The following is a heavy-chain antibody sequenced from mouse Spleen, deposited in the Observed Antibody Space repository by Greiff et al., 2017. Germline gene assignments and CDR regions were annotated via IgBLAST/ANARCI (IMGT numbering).Heavy chain of an antibody. D-gene: IGHD2-1*01. V-gene: IGHV1-42*01. CDR2: INPSTGGT. Sequence: VQLQQSGPELVKPGASVKISCKASGYSFTGYYMNWVKQSPEKSLEWIGEINPSTGGTTYNQKFKAKATLTVDKSSSTAYMQLKSLTSEDSAVYYWERRGNPAWFAYWRQGTLVTVSA. CDR3: ERRGNPAWFAY. CDR1: GYSFTGYY. J-gene: IGHJ3*01.